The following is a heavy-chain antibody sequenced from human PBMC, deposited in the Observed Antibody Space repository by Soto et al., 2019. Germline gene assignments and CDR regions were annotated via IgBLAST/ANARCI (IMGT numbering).Heavy chain of an antibody. Sequence: QVQLQESGPGLVKPSQTLSLTCTVSGDSISSADYYWTWIRLPPGEGLEWIGYIYYSGSTFYNPSLKSRVIISMDTSKSQFSLKLSSVTAADTAVYYCVRRGSGGYFDIWGRGTLVTVST. D-gene: IGHD3-10*01. J-gene: IGHJ2*01. CDR1: GDSISSADYY. CDR3: VRRGSGGYFDI. CDR2: IYYSGST. V-gene: IGHV4-30-4*08.